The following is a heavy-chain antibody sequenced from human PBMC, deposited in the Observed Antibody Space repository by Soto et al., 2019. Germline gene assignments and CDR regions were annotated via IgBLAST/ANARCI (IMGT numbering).Heavy chain of an antibody. CDR1: GGRPITNP. D-gene: IGHD2-8*02. CDR3: ARRHTGGFFRFFDS. J-gene: IGHJ4*02. Sequence: GXSVKHSCNASGGRPITNPIIWVRQAPGQGLEWMGGTGSGTGPGNHAQKFQGRLTVTADKSTSTVYMELTNLSSEDTAVYYCARRHTGGFFRFFDSWGQGTLVTVSS. CDR2: TGSGTGPG. V-gene: IGHV1-69*06.